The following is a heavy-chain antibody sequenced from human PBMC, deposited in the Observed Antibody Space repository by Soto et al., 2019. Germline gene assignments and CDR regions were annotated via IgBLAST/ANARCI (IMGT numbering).Heavy chain of an antibody. D-gene: IGHD3-22*01. V-gene: IGHV4-30-4*01. Sequence: SETLSLTCTVSGGSISSGDYYWSWIRQPPGKGLEWIGYIYYSGSTYYNPSLKSRVTISVDTSKNQFSLKLSSVTAADTAVYYCAREVGIFDAKTYYYDSSGYYGNDWFDPWGQGTLVTVSS. CDR3: AREVGIFDAKTYYYDSSGYYGNDWFDP. CDR2: IYYSGST. CDR1: GGSISSGDYY. J-gene: IGHJ5*02.